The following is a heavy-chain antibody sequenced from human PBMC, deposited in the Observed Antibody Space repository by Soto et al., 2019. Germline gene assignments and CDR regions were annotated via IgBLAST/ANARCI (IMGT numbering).Heavy chain of an antibody. D-gene: IGHD4-17*01. CDR3: AKEFDYGDNHYYGMDV. J-gene: IGHJ6*02. CDR1: GGSIGGSNYF. V-gene: IGHV4-39*02. Sequence: PSETLSLTCTVSGGSIGGSNYFWGWIRQSPGTGLEWLGTIYSSGSTYYSPSLKSRITMSLDTSKNQFSLNLGSVTAADTAVYYCAKEFDYGDNHYYGMDVWGQGTTVTVSS. CDR2: IYSSGST.